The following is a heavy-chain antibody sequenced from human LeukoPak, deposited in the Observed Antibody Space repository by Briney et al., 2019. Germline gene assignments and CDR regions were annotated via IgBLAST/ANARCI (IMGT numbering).Heavy chain of an antibody. CDR3: ARVLGSRRGAFDI. D-gene: IGHD7-27*01. V-gene: IGHV1-2*02. CDR2: INPDSGFT. Sequence: ASVKVSCKASGYTFIDDYMHWVRQAPGQGLEWMGWINPDSGFTNYAQKFQGRVIMTRDTSISTAYMEVRRLRYDDTAMYYCARVLGSRRGAFDIWGQGTMVTVSS. CDR1: GYTFIDDY. J-gene: IGHJ3*02.